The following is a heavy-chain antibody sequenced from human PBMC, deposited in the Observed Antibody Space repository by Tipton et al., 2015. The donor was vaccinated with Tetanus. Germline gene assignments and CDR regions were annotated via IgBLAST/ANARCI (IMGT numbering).Heavy chain of an antibody. D-gene: IGHD3-9*01. CDR2: IFYAGST. CDR3: ARATEHDIMTGYDN. V-gene: IGHV4-59*01. J-gene: IGHJ4*02. Sequence: GLVKPSETLSLTCGVSGGSFSGNYWSWVRQAPGKGLEWIGYIFYAGSTNSNPSLKSRVTISVDKAKNQFSLKLTSVTAADTAVYYCARATEHDIMTGYDNWGPGTQVTVSS. CDR1: GGSFSGNY.